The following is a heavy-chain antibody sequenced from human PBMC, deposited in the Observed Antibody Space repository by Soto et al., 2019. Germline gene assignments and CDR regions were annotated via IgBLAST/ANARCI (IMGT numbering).Heavy chain of an antibody. Sequence: GASVKVSCKASGRTFSSYGMSCVRQAPGQRYEWMGRTIPIFGTTNYAQKFQGRVTISADASTNTSYMELSSLRSDDTAVYYCAQERYVVNNAFDIWGQGTMVTVSS. CDR3: AQERYVVNNAFDI. V-gene: IGHV1-69*13. J-gene: IGHJ3*02. D-gene: IGHD2-21*01. CDR1: GRTFSSYG. CDR2: TIPIFGTT.